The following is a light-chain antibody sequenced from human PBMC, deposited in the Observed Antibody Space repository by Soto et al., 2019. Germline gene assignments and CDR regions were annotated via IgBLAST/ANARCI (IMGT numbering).Light chain of an antibody. CDR2: EVS. V-gene: IGLV2-23*02. CDR3: CSHAGSSTYVV. CDR1: SSDVGSYNL. Sequence: QSASVSGSPGQSITISCTGTSSDVGSYNLVSWYQQHPGKAPKLMIYEVSKRPSGVSNRFSGSKSGNTASLTISGLQAEDEADYYCCSHAGSSTYVVFGGGTKLTVL. J-gene: IGLJ2*01.